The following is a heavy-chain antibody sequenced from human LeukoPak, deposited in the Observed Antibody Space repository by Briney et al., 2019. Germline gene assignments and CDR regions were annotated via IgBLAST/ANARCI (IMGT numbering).Heavy chain of an antibody. CDR2: IYHSGST. Sequence: PSETLSLTCAVSGGSISSSNWWSWVRQPPGKGLEWIGEIYHSGSTNYNPSLKSRVTISVDTSTNQFSLKLTSVTAADTAVYYCARVVASTSIDSWGQGTLVTVSS. J-gene: IGHJ4*02. D-gene: IGHD2-15*01. V-gene: IGHV4-4*02. CDR3: ARVVASTSIDS. CDR1: GGSISSSNW.